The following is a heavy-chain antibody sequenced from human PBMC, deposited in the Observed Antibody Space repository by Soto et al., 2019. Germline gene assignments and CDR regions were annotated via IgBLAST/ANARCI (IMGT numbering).Heavy chain of an antibody. J-gene: IGHJ4*02. D-gene: IGHD2-2*01. V-gene: IGHV1-69*01. CDR1: GGTFSSYA. CDR2: IIPIFGTA. CDR3: AGSPDCSSTSCYTDSYYFDY. Sequence: QVQLVQSGAEVKKPGSSVKVSCKASGGTFSSYAISWVRQAPGQGLEWMGGIIPIFGTANYAQKFQGRVTITADESTSTAYMELGGLRSEATAVYYCAGSPDCSSTSCYTDSYYFDYWGQGTLVTVSS.